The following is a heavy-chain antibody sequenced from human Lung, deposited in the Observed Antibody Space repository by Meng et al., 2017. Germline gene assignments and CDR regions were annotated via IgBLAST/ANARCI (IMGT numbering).Heavy chain of an antibody. Sequence: QGLVVQSGDEWSRPGASVQVSCKPSGYNFPDYYIHWVRLAPGQGLEWMGHINPKSGDTRYAQKFQGRVTMTGDTSIGTAYMELTGLRSDDTALYYCARDEDISAAGKLFGDYWGQGTLVTVSS. CDR2: INPKSGDT. CDR3: ARDEDISAAGKLFGDY. CDR1: GYNFPDYY. J-gene: IGHJ4*02. D-gene: IGHD6-13*01. V-gene: IGHV1-2*06.